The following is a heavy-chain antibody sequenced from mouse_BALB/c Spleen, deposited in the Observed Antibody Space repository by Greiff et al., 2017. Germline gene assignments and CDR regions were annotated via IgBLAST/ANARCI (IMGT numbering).Heavy chain of an antibody. CDR3: ARDAGYGNHPYYAMDY. CDR1: GFSLTGYG. CDR2: IWGDGST. J-gene: IGHJ4*01. D-gene: IGHD2-10*02. Sequence: QVQLQQSGPGLVAPSQSLSITCTVSGFSLTGYGVNWVRQPPGKGLEWLGMIWGDGSTDYNSALKSRLSISKDNSKSQVFLKMNSLQTDDTARYYCARDAGYGNHPYYAMDYWGQGTSVTVSS. V-gene: IGHV2-6-7*01.